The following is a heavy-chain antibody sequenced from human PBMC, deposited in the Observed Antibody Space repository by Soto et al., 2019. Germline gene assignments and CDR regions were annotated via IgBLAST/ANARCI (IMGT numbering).Heavy chain of an antibody. CDR1: GGSISSGGYY. J-gene: IGHJ4*02. CDR2: IYYSGST. D-gene: IGHD5-18*01. Sequence: LSVTCTVSGGSISSGGYYWSWIRQHPGKGLEWIGYIYYSGSTYYNPSLKSRVTISVDTSKNQFSLKLSSVTAADTAVYYCAREGRGYSYGTFDYWGQGTLVTVSS. CDR3: AREGRGYSYGTFDY. V-gene: IGHV4-31*03.